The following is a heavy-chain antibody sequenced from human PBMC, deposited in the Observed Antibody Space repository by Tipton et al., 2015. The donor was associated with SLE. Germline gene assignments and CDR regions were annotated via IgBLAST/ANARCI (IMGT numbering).Heavy chain of an antibody. CDR2: IYYSGNT. V-gene: IGHV4-31*03. D-gene: IGHD2-2*01. J-gene: IGHJ6*03. Sequence: TLSLTCTVSGGSISSSDYYWTWIRQHPGKGLEWIGYIYYSGNTYYNPSLKSRITISVDTSTNQFSLKLSSVTAADTAVYYCARGSTGIVVVPAAHYYYYYMDVWGKGTTVTVSS. CDR3: ARGSTGIVVVPAAHYYYYYMDV. CDR1: GGSISSSDYY.